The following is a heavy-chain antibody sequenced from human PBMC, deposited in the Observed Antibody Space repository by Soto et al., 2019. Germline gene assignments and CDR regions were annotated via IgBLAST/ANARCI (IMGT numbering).Heavy chain of an antibody. Sequence: GASVKVSCKVSGYTLTDLSMHWVRQAPGQGLEWMGIINPSGGSTSYAQKFQGRVTMTRDTSTSTVYMELSSLRSEDTAVYYCARGPQNYYYMDVWGKGTTVTVSS. CDR2: INPSGGST. CDR3: ARGPQNYYYMDV. V-gene: IGHV1-46*03. J-gene: IGHJ6*03. CDR1: GYTLTDLS.